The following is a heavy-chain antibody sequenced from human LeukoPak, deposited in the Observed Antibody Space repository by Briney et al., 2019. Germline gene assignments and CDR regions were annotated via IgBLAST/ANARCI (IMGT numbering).Heavy chain of an antibody. Sequence: PGGSLRLSCAASGFTVSSNYMSWVRQAPGKGLEWVSVIYSGGITYYADSVKGRFTISRDNSKNTLYLQMNSLRAEDTAVYYCARDNVIAAAGTRWFDPWGQGTLVTVSS. V-gene: IGHV3-53*01. D-gene: IGHD6-13*01. CDR2: IYSGGIT. CDR3: ARDNVIAAAGTRWFDP. CDR1: GFTVSSNY. J-gene: IGHJ5*02.